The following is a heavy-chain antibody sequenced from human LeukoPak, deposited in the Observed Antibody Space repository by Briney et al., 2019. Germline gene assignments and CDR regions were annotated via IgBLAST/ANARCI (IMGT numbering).Heavy chain of an antibody. CDR3: ARDLGSGKIKNYNWFDP. J-gene: IGHJ5*02. V-gene: IGHV6-1*01. CDR1: GDSVSSNSAA. Sequence: SQTPSLTCAISGDSVSSNSAAWNWIRQSPSRGLEWLGRTYYRSKWYNDYAVSVKSRITINPDTSKNQFSLQLNSVTPEDTAVYYCARDLGSGKIKNYNWFDPWGQGTLVTVSS. CDR2: TYYRSKWYN. D-gene: IGHD3-10*01.